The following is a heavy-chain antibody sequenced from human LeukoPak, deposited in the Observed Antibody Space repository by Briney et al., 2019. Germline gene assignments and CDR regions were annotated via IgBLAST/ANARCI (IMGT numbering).Heavy chain of an antibody. CDR2: IRSKANSYAT. CDR1: GFTFSGSA. CDR3: TRPWGSSSLNWLTP. V-gene: IGHV3-73*01. J-gene: IGHJ5*02. D-gene: IGHD6-13*01. Sequence: GGSLRLSCAASGFTFSGSAMHWVRRASGKGLEWVGRIRSKANSYATAYAASVKGRFTISRDDSKNTAYLQMNSLKTEDTAVYYCTRPWGSSSLNWLTPGAREPWSPSPQ.